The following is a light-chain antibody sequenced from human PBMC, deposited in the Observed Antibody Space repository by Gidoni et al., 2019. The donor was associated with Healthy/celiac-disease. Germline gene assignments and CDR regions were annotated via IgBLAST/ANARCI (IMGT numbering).Light chain of an antibody. J-gene: IGKJ5*01. CDR2: DAS. V-gene: IGKV3-11*01. CDR3: QQRSNWIT. CDR1: QSVSSY. Sequence: EIVLTQSPATLSLSPGERATLSCRASQSVSSYLAWYQQKPGQAPRLLIYDASNRATGIPARFSGSGSGTDVTLTISSLEPEDFAVYYCQQRSNWITFGQGTRLEIK.